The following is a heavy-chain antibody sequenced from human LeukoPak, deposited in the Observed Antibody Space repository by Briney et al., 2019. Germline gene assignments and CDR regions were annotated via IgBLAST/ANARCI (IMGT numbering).Heavy chain of an antibody. J-gene: IGHJ4*02. D-gene: IGHD1-14*01. V-gene: IGHV4-59*08. CDR1: GGSISSYY. Sequence: SETLSLTCTVSGGSISSYYWSWIRQPPGKGLEWVGYIYYSGSTNYNPSLKSRVTISVDTSKNQFSLKLSSVTAADTAVYYCARHNREDPFDYWGQGTLVTVSS. CDR2: IYYSGST. CDR3: ARHNREDPFDY.